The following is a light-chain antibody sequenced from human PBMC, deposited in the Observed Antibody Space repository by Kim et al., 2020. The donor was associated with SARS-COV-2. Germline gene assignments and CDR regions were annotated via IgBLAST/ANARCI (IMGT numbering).Light chain of an antibody. CDR3: QQYNDWFT. J-gene: IGKJ2*01. V-gene: IGKV3-15*01. Sequence: QSVSPGERATPSCRASHSVSSNLAWYQQKPGQAPRLLIYGASTRATAIPARFSGSGSGTEFTLTISSLQSEDFAIYFCQQYNDWFTFGQGTKLEI. CDR1: HSVSSN. CDR2: GAS.